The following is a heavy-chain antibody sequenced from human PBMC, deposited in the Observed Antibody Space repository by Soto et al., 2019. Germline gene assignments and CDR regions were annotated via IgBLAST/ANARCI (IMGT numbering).Heavy chain of an antibody. Sequence: PGGSLRLSCASSGFTFSSYAMSWVRQAPGKGLEWVSAISGRDGTTYYADSVKGRFTISRDNSKNTLYLQMNGLRAEDTAVYYCAKVWFGEYSYFEYWGQGTLVTVSS. CDR3: AKVWFGEYSYFEY. V-gene: IGHV3-23*01. D-gene: IGHD3-10*01. CDR2: ISGRDGTT. J-gene: IGHJ4*02. CDR1: GFTFSSYA.